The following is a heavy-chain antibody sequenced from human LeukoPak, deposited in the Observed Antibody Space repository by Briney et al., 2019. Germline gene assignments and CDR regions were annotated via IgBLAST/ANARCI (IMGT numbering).Heavy chain of an antibody. D-gene: IGHD3-10*01. CDR1: GYTFTSYG. CDR2: VSAYNGNT. J-gene: IGHJ6*02. Sequence: GASVKVSCKASGYTFTSYGISWVRQAPGQGLEWMGWVSAYNGNTNYAQKLQGRVTMTTDTSTSTAYMELRSLRSDDTAVYYCARPVWFGELTPMDVWGQGTTVTVSS. CDR3: ARPVWFGELTPMDV. V-gene: IGHV1-18*01.